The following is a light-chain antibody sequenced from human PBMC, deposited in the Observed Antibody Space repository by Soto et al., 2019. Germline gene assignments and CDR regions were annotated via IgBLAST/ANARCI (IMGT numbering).Light chain of an antibody. CDR1: QSAGSK. CDR3: HHYNDGAMWT. V-gene: IGKV3-15*01. J-gene: IGKJ1*01. Sequence: EIVMTQSPATLSVSPGERVTLSCRASQSAGSKLGWYQQKPGQAPRLLIYDASTRATGVPARFSGSGSGTEFTLTISSLQYEDFAVYFFHHYNDGAMWTSGQRTKVEIK. CDR2: DAS.